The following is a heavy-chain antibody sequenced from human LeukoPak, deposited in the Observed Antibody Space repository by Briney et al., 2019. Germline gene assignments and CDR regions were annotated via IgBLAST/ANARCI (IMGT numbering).Heavy chain of an antibody. CDR1: GFTFSSYA. D-gene: IGHD3/OR15-3a*01. Sequence: GGSLRLSCAASGFTFSSYAMSWVRQAPGKGLEWVSAISGSGGSTYYADSVKGQFTISRDNSKNTLYLQMNSLRAEDTAVYYCANGPGTRPSNYWGQGTLVTVSS. CDR2: ISGSGGST. CDR3: ANGPGTRPSNY. J-gene: IGHJ4*02. V-gene: IGHV3-23*01.